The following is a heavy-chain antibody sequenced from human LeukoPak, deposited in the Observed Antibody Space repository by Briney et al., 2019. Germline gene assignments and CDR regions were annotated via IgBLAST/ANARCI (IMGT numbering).Heavy chain of an antibody. V-gene: IGHV3-7*03. Sequence: GGSLRLSCAASGFTFSSYAMSWVRQAPGKGLEWVANIKQDGSKKNYVDSVKGRFTISRDNAKNSLYLQMNSLRAEDTAVYYCATPLDYYDSSGYHQGGDWGQGTLVTVSS. CDR1: GFTFSSYA. J-gene: IGHJ4*02. D-gene: IGHD3-22*01. CDR3: ATPLDYYDSSGYHQGGD. CDR2: IKQDGSKK.